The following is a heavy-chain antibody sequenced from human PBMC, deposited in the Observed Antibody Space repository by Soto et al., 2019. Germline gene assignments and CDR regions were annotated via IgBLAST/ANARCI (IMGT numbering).Heavy chain of an antibody. D-gene: IGHD6-13*01. V-gene: IGHV4-34*01. J-gene: IGHJ4*02. Sequence: QVQLQQWGAGLLKPSETLSLPCAVYGGSFSGYYWCWIRQPPGKGLERIGEINPRGSTNYNPSLKSRVTISVDTSKNQFSLKLSSVTAADTAVYYCARGLGYSSSWGQGTLVTVSS. CDR1: GGSFSGYY. CDR2: INPRGST. CDR3: ARGLGYSSS.